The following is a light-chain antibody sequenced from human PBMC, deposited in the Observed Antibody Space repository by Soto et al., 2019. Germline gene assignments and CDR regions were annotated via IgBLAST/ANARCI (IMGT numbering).Light chain of an antibody. J-gene: IGKJ2*01. CDR3: QQYDNVMYT. CDR2: DAS. V-gene: IGKV1-33*01. CDR1: QDISNY. Sequence: DIQMTQSPSSLSASVGDRVTITCQASQDISNYLNWYQQKPGKAPKLLIYDASNLETGVPSRFSGSGSGTDFTFTISSLQPEDIATYYCQQYDNVMYTIGQGTKLEIK.